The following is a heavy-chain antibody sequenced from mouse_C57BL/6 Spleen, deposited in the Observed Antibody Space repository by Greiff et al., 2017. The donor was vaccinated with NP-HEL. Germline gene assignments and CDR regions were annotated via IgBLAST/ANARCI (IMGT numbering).Heavy chain of an antibody. CDR3: ARKYYGSSYYFDY. D-gene: IGHD1-1*01. Sequence: VQLQQPGAELVKPGASVKLSCKASGYTFTSYWMHWVKQRPGRGLERIGRIDPNSGGTKYNEKFKSKATLTVDKPSSTAYMQLSSLTSEDSAVYYCARKYYGSSYYFDYWGQGTTLTVSS. CDR1: GYTFTSYW. V-gene: IGHV1-72*01. CDR2: IDPNSGGT. J-gene: IGHJ2*01.